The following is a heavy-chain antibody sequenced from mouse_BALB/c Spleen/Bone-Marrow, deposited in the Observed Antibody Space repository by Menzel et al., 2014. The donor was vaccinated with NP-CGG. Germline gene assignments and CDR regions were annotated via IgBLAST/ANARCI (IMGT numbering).Heavy chain of an antibody. Sequence: EVQLQQSGAELVKPGASVKLSCTASGFNIKDTYMHWVKQRPEQGLEWIGRIDPANGNTKYDPKFQGKATITADTSSNTASLQLSSLTTEDTAVDYCALYYYGSSPFAYWGQGTLVTVSA. V-gene: IGHV14-3*02. D-gene: IGHD1-1*01. J-gene: IGHJ3*01. CDR2: IDPANGNT. CDR3: ALYYYGSSPFAY. CDR1: GFNIKDTY.